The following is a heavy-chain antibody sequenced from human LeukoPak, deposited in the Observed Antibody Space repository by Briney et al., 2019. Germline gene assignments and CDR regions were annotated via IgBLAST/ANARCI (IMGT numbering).Heavy chain of an antibody. V-gene: IGHV1-8*01. J-gene: IGHJ5*02. D-gene: IGHD2-2*02. Sequence: ASVKVSCKASGYTFTSYDINWVRQATGQGLEWMGWMNPNSGNTGYAQKFQGRVTMTRNTSISTAYMELSSLRSEDTAVYYCARGQGYCSSISSYRDWFDPWGQGTLVTVSS. CDR3: ARGQGYCSSISSYRDWFDP. CDR1: GYTFTSYD. CDR2: MNPNSGNT.